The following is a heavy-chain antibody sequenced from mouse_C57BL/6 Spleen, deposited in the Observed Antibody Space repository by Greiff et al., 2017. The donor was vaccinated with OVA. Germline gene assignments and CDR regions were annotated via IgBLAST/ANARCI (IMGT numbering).Heavy chain of an antibody. D-gene: IGHD1-1*01. CDR1: GYTFTSYW. CDR2: IHPSDSDT. J-gene: IGHJ4*01. Sequence: QVQLQQPGAELVKPGASVKVSCKASGYTFTSYWMHWVKQRPGQGLEWIGRIHPSDSDTNYNQKFKGKATLTVDKSSSTAYMQLSSLTSEDSAVYYFAILAYYYGSSYDYAMDYWGQETSVTVSS. CDR3: AILAYYYGSSYDYAMDY. V-gene: IGHV1-74*01.